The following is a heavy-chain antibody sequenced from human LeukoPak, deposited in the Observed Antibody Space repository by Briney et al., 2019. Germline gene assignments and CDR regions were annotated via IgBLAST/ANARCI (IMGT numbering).Heavy chain of an antibody. J-gene: IGHJ4*02. CDR2: IRHDGNAK. CDR3: ATSHDSAGND. CDR1: GFAFSDFW. V-gene: IGHV3-7*01. D-gene: IGHD2-15*01. Sequence: PGGSLRLSCAASGFAFSDFWMRWVRQAPGKGLEWVAYIRHDGNAKNYVPSVRGRFTISRDNAMNSLYLLMNSLTVEDTAVYYCATSHDSAGNDCGQGTLATVSS.